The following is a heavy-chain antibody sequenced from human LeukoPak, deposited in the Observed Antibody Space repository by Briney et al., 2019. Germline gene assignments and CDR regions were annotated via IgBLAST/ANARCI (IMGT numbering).Heavy chain of an antibody. CDR1: GFTFSDYS. D-gene: IGHD4-11*01. Sequence: GGSLCLSCAASGFTFSDYSMTWIRQAPGKGLEWVSHISISGSIIYYADYLKGRFTISRDNAKNSLYLQINSLRAEDTAVYYCARGRGYSKYPDYWGQGTPVTVSS. CDR3: ARGRGYSKYPDY. J-gene: IGHJ4*02. CDR2: ISISGSII. V-gene: IGHV3-11*04.